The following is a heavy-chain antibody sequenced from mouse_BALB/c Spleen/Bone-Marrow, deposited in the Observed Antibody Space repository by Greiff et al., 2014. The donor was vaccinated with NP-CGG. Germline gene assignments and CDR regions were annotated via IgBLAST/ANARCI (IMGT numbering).Heavy chain of an antibody. J-gene: IGHJ4*01. V-gene: IGHV1-62-2*01. CDR2: FYPGSGSI. Sequence: VKLMESGAELVKPGASVKLSCKASGYTFTEYIIHWVKQRSGQGLEWIGWFYPGSGSIKYNEKFKDKATLTADKSSSTGYMELSRLTSEDSAVYFCARHEKANYGNYAMDYWGQGTSVTVSS. CDR1: GYTFTEYI. CDR3: ARHEKANYGNYAMDY. D-gene: IGHD1-1*01.